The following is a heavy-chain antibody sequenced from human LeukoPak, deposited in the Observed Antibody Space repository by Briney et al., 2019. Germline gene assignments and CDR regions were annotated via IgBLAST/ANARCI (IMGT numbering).Heavy chain of an antibody. CDR3: ARGTSTIDY. D-gene: IGHD5/OR15-5a*01. Sequence: PGGSLRLSCAASGFTFSSYRRNWVRQGPGKGLEWVSYISTSDSTIYYADSVKGRFTISRDNAKNSLYLQMNSLRAEDTAVYYCARGTSTIDYWGQGTLVTVSS. CDR2: ISTSDSTI. V-gene: IGHV3-48*01. J-gene: IGHJ4*02. CDR1: GFTFSSYR.